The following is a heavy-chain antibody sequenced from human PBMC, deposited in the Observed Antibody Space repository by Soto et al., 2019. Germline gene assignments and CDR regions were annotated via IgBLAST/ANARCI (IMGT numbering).Heavy chain of an antibody. CDR3: AREYPDTHYFDP. J-gene: IGHJ5*02. V-gene: IGHV1-46*01. D-gene: IGHD2-2*02. CDR1: GYPFTNDY. Sequence: QVQLMQSGAEVKEPGASVSLSCKASGYPFTNDYIHWVRQAPGQGFEWMGNIRPKSGGTTYAQKFKGRVTLTRDTSTSTVYMELRSLRSEDTDVYYCAREYPDTHYFDPWGQGTPVTVFS. CDR2: IRPKSGGT.